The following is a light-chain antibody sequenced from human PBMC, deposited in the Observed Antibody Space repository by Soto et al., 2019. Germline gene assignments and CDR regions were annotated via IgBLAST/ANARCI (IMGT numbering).Light chain of an antibody. V-gene: IGKV3-20*01. J-gene: IGKJ4*01. CDR1: QSVSSSY. Sequence: EIVLTQSPGTLSLSPGERATLSCRASQSVSSSYLAWYQQRPGQAPRLLIYGASSRATGIPDRVSGSGSGSALTITRIRLEADDLEEYYYQRYARTFGGGTKVEIK. CDR3: QRYART. CDR2: GAS.